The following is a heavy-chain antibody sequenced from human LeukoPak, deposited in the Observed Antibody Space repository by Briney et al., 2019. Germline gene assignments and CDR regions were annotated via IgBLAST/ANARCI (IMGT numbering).Heavy chain of an antibody. V-gene: IGHV1-2*02. CDR1: GYTFTGYY. CDR3: ARDVHAGIAVAGGNEVDY. D-gene: IGHD6-19*01. J-gene: IGHJ4*02. CDR2: INPNSGGT. Sequence: GASVKVSCKASGYTFTGYYMHWVRQAPGQGLEWMGWINPNSGGTNYAQKFQGRVTMTRDTSISTAYMELSRLRSDDTAVYYCARDVHAGIAVAGGNEVDYWGQGTLVTVSS.